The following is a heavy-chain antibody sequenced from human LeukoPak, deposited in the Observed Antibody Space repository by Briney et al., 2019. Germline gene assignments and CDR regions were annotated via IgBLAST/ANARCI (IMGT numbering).Heavy chain of an antibody. CDR1: GFTFSSHA. CDR2: IGNNGDTT. J-gene: IGHJ4*02. D-gene: IGHD6-19*01. V-gene: IGHV3-64*01. Sequence: QTGGSLRLSCAASGFTFSSHAMHWVRQAPGKGLEYVSGIGNNGDTTYYANSVKGRFTISRDNSKNTLYLEMGSLSAEDMAVYYCARDLTNGWHYFDYWGQGTLVTVSS. CDR3: ARDLTNGWHYFDY.